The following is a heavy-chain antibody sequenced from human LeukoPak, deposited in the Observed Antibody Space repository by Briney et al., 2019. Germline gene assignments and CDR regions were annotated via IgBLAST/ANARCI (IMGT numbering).Heavy chain of an antibody. V-gene: IGHV4-61*01. CDR1: GGSVSSGSYY. J-gene: IGHJ4*02. CDR3: ARANGVVAAAGTPYFDY. D-gene: IGHD6-13*01. Sequence: SETLSLTCTVSGGSVSSGSYYWSWIRQPPGKGLEWIGYIYYSGSTNYNPSLKSRVTISVDTSKNQFSLKLSSVTAADTAVYYCARANGVVAAAGTPYFDYWGQGTLVTVFS. CDR2: IYYSGST.